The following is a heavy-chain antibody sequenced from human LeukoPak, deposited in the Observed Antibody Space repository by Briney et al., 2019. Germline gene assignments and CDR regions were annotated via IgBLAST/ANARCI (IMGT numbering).Heavy chain of an antibody. CDR2: IIPIFGTA. V-gene: IGHV1-69*05. J-gene: IGHJ4*02. CDR1: GGTFSSDA. Sequence: SVKVSCKASGGTFSSDAISWVRQAPGQGLEWMGGIIPIFGTANYAQKFQGRVTITTDESTSTAYMELSSLRSEDTAVYYCARGDSSGWFHDLDYWGQGTLVTVSS. CDR3: ARGDSSGWFHDLDY. D-gene: IGHD6-19*01.